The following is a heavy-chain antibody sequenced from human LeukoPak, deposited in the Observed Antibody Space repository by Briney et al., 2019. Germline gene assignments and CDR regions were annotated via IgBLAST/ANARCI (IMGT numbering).Heavy chain of an antibody. J-gene: IGHJ4*02. D-gene: IGHD3-22*01. Sequence: GGPLRLSCAASGFTFSSYSMNWVRQAPGKGLEWVSYISSSSSTIYYADSVKGRFTISRDNAKNSLYLQMNSLRAEDTAVYYCARDGYDSSGYPETLRYWGQGTLVTVSS. V-gene: IGHV3-48*01. CDR2: ISSSSSTI. CDR1: GFTFSSYS. CDR3: ARDGYDSSGYPETLRY.